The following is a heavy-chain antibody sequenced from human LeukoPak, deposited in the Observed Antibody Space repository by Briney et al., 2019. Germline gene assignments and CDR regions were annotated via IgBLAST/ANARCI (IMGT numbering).Heavy chain of an antibody. Sequence: PGGTLRLSCAASGFIFSSYGMSWVRQAPGQGLECMGWISAYNGNTNYAQKLQGRVTMTTDTSTSTAYMELRSLRSDDTAVYYCARDNGGQLWLVNQSGLRKYYYYYMDVWGKGTTVTISS. D-gene: IGHD5-18*01. CDR3: ARDNGGQLWLVNQSGLRKYYYYYMDV. J-gene: IGHJ6*03. V-gene: IGHV1-18*01. CDR1: GFIFSSYG. CDR2: ISAYNGNT.